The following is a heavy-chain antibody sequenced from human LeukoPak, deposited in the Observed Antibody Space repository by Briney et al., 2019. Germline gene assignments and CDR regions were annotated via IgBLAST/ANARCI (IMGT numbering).Heavy chain of an antibody. D-gene: IGHD4-11*01. CDR3: AKGFIRVTTGVDY. Sequence: GGSLRLSCAASGFTFSSYAMSWFRQPPGKGLEWVSAISGSGGSTYYADSVKGRFTISRDNSKNTLYLQMNSLRAEDTAVYYCAKGFIRVTTGVDYWGQGTLVTVSS. V-gene: IGHV3-23*01. CDR2: ISGSGGST. J-gene: IGHJ4*02. CDR1: GFTFSSYA.